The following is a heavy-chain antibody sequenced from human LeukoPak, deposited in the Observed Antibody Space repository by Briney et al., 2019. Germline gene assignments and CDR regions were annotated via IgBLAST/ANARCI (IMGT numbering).Heavy chain of an antibody. CDR2: ISYAGGTK. J-gene: IGHJ4*02. D-gene: IGHD3-10*01. CDR1: GFTFSSNG. Sequence: GSSLRLSCAASGFTFSSNGMHWVRQAPGKGLEWVAVISYAGGTKYYADSVKGRFTISRDNSKNTLYLQMNSLRAEDTAVYYCAKRSYGSGSYYNPLWGQGTLVTVSS. V-gene: IGHV3-30*18. CDR3: AKRSYGSGSYYNPL.